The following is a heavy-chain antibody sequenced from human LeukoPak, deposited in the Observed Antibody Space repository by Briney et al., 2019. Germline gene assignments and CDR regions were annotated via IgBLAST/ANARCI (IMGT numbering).Heavy chain of an antibody. D-gene: IGHD1-20*01. V-gene: IGHV3-74*03. CDR2: IQTDGSST. CDR1: GFTFSAYW. CDR3: VSYNWHYSDY. Sequence: GGSLRLSCVASGFTFSAYWMYWVRQAPGKGLVWVSRIQTDGSSTEYADSVKGRFTISRDNAKNTLYLQMNSLRAEDTAVYYCVSYNWHYSDYWGQGTLVTVSS. J-gene: IGHJ4*02.